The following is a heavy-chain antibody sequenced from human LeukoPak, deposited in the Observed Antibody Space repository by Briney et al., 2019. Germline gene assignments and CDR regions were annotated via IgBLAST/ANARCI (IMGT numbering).Heavy chain of an antibody. CDR2: INTNTGNP. D-gene: IGHD6-19*01. Sequence: ASVKVSCKASGYIFTSYVLHWVRQAPGQGLEWMGWINTNTGNPTYAQGFTGRFVFSLDTSVSTAYLQISSLKAEDTAVYYCARESSGWLYYYYYGMDVWGQGTTVTVSS. CDR1: GYIFTSYV. CDR3: ARESSGWLYYYYYGMDV. J-gene: IGHJ6*02. V-gene: IGHV7-4-1*02.